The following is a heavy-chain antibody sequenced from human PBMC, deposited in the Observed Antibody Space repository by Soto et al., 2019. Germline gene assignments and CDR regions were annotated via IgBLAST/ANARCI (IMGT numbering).Heavy chain of an antibody. CDR2: ISGYNGHT. J-gene: IGHJ6*02. D-gene: IGHD3-16*01. CDR3: AREGEMPYYYYGLDV. Sequence: QVQLVQSGAEVRKPGASVKVSCKASGYTFTTYGISWVRQAPGQGLEWMGWISGYNGHTKYAQQFQGRVTMTTDTSTSTVYMDLRSLRSDDTAVYYCAREGEMPYYYYGLDVWGQGTTVNFSS. CDR1: GYTFTTYG. V-gene: IGHV1-18*01.